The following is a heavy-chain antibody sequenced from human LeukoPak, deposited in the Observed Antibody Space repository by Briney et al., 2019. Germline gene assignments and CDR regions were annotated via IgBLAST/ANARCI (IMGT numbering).Heavy chain of an antibody. CDR2: IVPMLGIT. D-gene: IGHD3-3*01. CDR1: GGTFSSYA. CDR3: ARDTVERYYDFWSGYYRWDHMDV. V-gene: IGHV1-69*04. J-gene: IGHJ6*03. Sequence: ASVKVSCKASGGTFSSYAISWVRQAPGQGLEWMGRIVPMLGITNYAQRFQGRVTMTTDTSTSTAYMELRSLRSDDTAVYYCARDTVERYYDFWSGYYRWDHMDVWGKGTTVTVSS.